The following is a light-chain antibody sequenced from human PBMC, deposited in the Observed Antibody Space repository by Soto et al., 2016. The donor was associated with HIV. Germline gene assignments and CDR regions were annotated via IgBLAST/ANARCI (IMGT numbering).Light chain of an antibody. Sequence: DIQMTQSPSSLSASVGDRVTITCRASQGISNYLAWYQQKPGKVPKLLIYAASTLQSGVPSRFSGSGSGTDFTLTISSLQPEDVATYYCQDYNSAPRTFGRRDQGGNQT. J-gene: IGKJ1*01. V-gene: IGKV1-27*01. CDR1: QGISNY. CDR3: QDYNSAPRT. CDR2: AAS.